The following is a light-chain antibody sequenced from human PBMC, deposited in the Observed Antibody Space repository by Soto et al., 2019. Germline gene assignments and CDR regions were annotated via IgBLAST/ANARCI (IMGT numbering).Light chain of an antibody. CDR1: SRDVGGYNY. CDR2: EVS. V-gene: IGLV2-8*01. CDR3: SSYAGSPWV. Sequence: QSALTQPPSASGSPGQSVTISCTGTSRDVGGYNYVSWYQQHPGKAPKLMIYEVSKRPSGVPDRFSGSKSGNTASLTVSGLQAEDEADYYCSSYAGSPWVFGRGTKLTVL. J-gene: IGLJ3*02.